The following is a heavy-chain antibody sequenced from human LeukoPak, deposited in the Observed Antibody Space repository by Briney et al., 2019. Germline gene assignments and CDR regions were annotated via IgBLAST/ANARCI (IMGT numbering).Heavy chain of an antibody. Sequence: PGGSLRLSCAASGFTFSNAWMSWVRQAPGKGLEWVGRIKSKTDGGTTDYAAPVKGRFTISRDDSKNTLYLQMNSLKTEDTAVYYCAKDEGDSTLGELSFFDYRGQGTLVTVSS. J-gene: IGHJ4*02. CDR2: IKSKTDGGTT. D-gene: IGHD3-16*02. V-gene: IGHV3-15*01. CDR3: AKDEGDSTLGELSFFDY. CDR1: GFTFSNAW.